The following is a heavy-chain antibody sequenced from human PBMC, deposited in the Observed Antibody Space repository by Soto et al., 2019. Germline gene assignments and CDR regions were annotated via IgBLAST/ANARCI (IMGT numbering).Heavy chain of an antibody. CDR3: ARHVPVYYDILTGYYNVSSEFFSDWFDP. J-gene: IGHJ5*02. V-gene: IGHV5-51*01. D-gene: IGHD3-9*01. CDR2: IYPGDSDT. Sequence: PGESLKISCKGSGYSFTSYWIGWVRQMPGKGLEWMGIIYPGDSDTRYSPSFQGQVTISADKSISTAYLQWSSLKASDTAMYYCARHVPVYYDILTGYYNVSSEFFSDWFDPWGQGTLVTVSS. CDR1: GYSFTSYW.